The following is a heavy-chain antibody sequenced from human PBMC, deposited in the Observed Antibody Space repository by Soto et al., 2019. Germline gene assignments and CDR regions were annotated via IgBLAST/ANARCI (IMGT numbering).Heavy chain of an antibody. J-gene: IGHJ6*02. D-gene: IGHD6-6*01. CDR2: ISFDGRNT. V-gene: IGHV3-30*18. Sequence: PGGSLRLSCAASGFTFNSYGMHWVRQAPGKGLEWVVVISFDGRNTYYADSVKGRFTISRDNSKNTLYLQMNSLRAEDTAVYYCAKEVLAAAHLNYYYYYGMDVWGQGTTVTVSS. CDR1: GFTFNSYG. CDR3: AKEVLAAAHLNYYYYYGMDV.